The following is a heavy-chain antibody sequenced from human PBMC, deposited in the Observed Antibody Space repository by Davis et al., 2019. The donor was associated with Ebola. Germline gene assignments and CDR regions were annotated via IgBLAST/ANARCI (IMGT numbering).Heavy chain of an antibody. V-gene: IGHV1-3*01. J-gene: IGHJ5*02. CDR2: INAGNGDT. Sequence: ASVKVSCKASGYIFTSYAMHWVRQAPRQRLEWMGWINAGNGDTKYSQKFRGRVTITRDTSASTSYMELSSLRSEDTAVFYCARGKTVACTRGLSWFDPWGPGTLVTVSS. CDR3: ARGKTVACTRGLSWFDP. D-gene: IGHD6-19*01. CDR1: GYIFTSYA.